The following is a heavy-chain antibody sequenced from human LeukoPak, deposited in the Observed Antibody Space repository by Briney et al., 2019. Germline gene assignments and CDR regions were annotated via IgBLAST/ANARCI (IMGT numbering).Heavy chain of an antibody. CDR1: GGSISSSRDY. J-gene: IGHJ5*02. CDR2: IDYSGST. V-gene: IGHV4-39*07. CDR3: ARGALGWFDP. Sequence: SETLSLTCSVSGGSISSSRDYWAWLRQPPGKGLEWIANIDYSGSTYYSPSRKSRVTISVDTSKNQFSLKLRSVTAADTAVYYCARGALGWFDPWGQGTLVTVSS.